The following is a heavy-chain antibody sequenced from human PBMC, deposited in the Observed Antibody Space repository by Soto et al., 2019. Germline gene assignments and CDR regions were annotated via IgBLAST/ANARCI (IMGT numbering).Heavy chain of an antibody. CDR2: IYSGGST. D-gene: IGHD2-2*01. J-gene: IGHJ3*02. Sequence: GGSLRLSCAASGFTVSSNYMSWVRQAPGKGLEWVSVIYSGGSTYYADSVKGRFTISRDNSKNTLYLQMNSLRAEDTAVYYCARDRVVVPAAKGLVPSYAFDIWGQGTMVTISS. CDR3: ARDRVVVPAAKGLVPSYAFDI. V-gene: IGHV3-53*01. CDR1: GFTVSSNY.